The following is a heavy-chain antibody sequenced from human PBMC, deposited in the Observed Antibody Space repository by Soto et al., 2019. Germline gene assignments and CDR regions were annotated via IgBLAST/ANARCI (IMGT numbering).Heavy chain of an antibody. V-gene: IGHV4-59*08. D-gene: IGHD3-10*01. CDR3: ARLGSNYYYYYMDV. J-gene: IGHJ6*03. CDR1: GGSISSYY. Sequence: SETLSLTCTVSGGSISSYYWSWIRQPPGKGLEWIGYIYYSGSTNYNPSLKSRVTISVDTSKNQFYLKLSSVTAADTAVYYCARLGSNYYYYYMDVWGKGTTVTVSS. CDR2: IYYSGST.